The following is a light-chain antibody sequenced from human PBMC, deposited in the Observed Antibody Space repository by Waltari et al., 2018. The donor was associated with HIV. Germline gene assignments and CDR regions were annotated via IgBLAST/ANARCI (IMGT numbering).Light chain of an antibody. Sequence: QSVLTQPPSVSGTPGQRVTISCSGSTSNIGSNYVYWYQQLPETAPKLLIYRYDQRPSGFPDRFSGSKSGTSASLAINGLRSEDEADYYCAAWDDTLSGQGVFGGGTKLTVL. CDR1: TSNIGSNY. CDR2: RYD. V-gene: IGLV1-47*01. J-gene: IGLJ2*01. CDR3: AAWDDTLSGQGV.